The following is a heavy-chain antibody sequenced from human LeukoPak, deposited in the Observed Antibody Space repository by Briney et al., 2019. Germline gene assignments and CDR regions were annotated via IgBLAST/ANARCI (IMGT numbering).Heavy chain of an antibody. CDR3: ASSRDYYGSGSYYLPQGFDY. V-gene: IGHV4-59*08. CDR1: GGSISSYY. Sequence: PETLSLTCTVSGGSISSYYWSWIRQPPGQGLEWIGYIYYSGSTNYNPYLKSRVTISVETSKNQFSLKLSSVTAADTAVYYCASSRDYYGSGSYYLPQGFDYWGQGTLVTVSS. CDR2: IYYSGST. D-gene: IGHD3-10*01. J-gene: IGHJ4*02.